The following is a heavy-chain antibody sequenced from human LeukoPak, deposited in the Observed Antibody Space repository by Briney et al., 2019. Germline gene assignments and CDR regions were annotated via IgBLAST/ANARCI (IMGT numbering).Heavy chain of an antibody. CDR3: ARDRYCSSTSCYGGDY. CDR1: GYTFTSYY. D-gene: IGHD2-2*01. Sequence: ASVKVSYKASGYTFTSYYMHWVRQAPGQGLEWMGIINPSGGSTSYAQKFQGRVTMTRDTSTSTVYMELSSLRSEDTAVYYCARDRYCSSTSCYGGDYWGQGTLVTVSS. CDR2: INPSGGST. V-gene: IGHV1-46*01. J-gene: IGHJ4*02.